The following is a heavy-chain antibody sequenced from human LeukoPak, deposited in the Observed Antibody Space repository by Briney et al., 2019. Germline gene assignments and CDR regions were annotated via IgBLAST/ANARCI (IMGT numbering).Heavy chain of an antibody. CDR2: IIPIFGTA. CDR1: GGTFSSYA. D-gene: IGHD6-13*01. V-gene: IGHV1-69*01. CDR3: ARDLLAAARVFDY. J-gene: IGHJ4*02. Sequence: SVKVSCKASGGTFSSYAISWVRQAPGQGLEWMGGIIPIFGTANYAQKLQGRVTITADESTSTAYMELSSLRSEDTAVYYCARDLLAAARVFDYWGQGNLVTISS.